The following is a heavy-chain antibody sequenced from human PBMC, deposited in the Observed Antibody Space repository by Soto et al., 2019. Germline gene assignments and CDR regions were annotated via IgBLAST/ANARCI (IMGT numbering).Heavy chain of an antibody. J-gene: IGHJ4*02. V-gene: IGHV4-59*11. D-gene: IGHD5-12*01. Sequence: SETLSLTCTVSGAPLSSHYWSWFRQPPGKGLEWIGYIYYSATTNFNPSLQSRVSISVDTSKTQFSLNLRSATAADTAVYYCARRIVATETFDYWGQGTLGTVS. CDR3: ARRIVATETFDY. CDR2: IYYSATT. CDR1: GAPLSSHY.